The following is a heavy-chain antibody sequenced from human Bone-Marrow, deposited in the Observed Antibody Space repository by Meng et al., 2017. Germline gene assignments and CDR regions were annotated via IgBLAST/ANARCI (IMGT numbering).Heavy chain of an antibody. D-gene: IGHD5-12*01. CDR1: GYTFTGYY. Sequence: ASVKVSCKASGYTFTGYYMHWVRQAPGQGLGWMVWINPNSGGTNYAQKFQGRVTMTRDTSISTAYMELSRLRSDDTAVYYCARVLVATITFEALYWGHGTQVTVSS. CDR3: ARVLVATITFEALY. CDR2: INPNSGGT. V-gene: IGHV1-2*02. J-gene: IGHJ4*01.